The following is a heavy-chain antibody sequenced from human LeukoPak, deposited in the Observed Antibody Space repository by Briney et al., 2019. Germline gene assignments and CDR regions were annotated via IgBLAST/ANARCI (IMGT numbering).Heavy chain of an antibody. D-gene: IGHD6-13*01. CDR2: IYQSGST. J-gene: IGHJ4*02. Sequence: SETLSLTCAVSGGSICSSNWWSWVRQPPGKGLEWIGEIYQSGSTNYNPSLKSRVTMSVDTSKNQFSLKLSSVTAADTAVYYCASSSWGIDYWGQGTLVTVSS. V-gene: IGHV4-4*02. CDR3: ASSSWGIDY. CDR1: GGSICSSNW.